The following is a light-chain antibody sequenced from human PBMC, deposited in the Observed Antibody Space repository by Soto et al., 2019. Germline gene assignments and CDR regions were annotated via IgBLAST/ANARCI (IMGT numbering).Light chain of an antibody. Sequence: DIKMTQSPSSLSASVGDRVTITCQASQDITSYLSWYQQKPGKAPKLLIYLASNLELGVPSRFSGGGSGTEFTLTISSLQPEDFGTDYCHQYDHLPSFGGGTKVEI. CDR3: HQYDHLPS. CDR2: LAS. V-gene: IGKV1-33*01. J-gene: IGKJ4*01. CDR1: QDITSY.